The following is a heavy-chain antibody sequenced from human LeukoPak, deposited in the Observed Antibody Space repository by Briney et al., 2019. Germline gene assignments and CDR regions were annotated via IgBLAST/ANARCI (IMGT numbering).Heavy chain of an antibody. CDR2: IYTSGST. CDR3: ARDYYYDSSGYYHFDY. CDR1: GGSISSYY. D-gene: IGHD3-22*01. V-gene: IGHV4-4*07. J-gene: IGHJ4*02. Sequence: SETLSLTCTGSGGSISSYYWSWIRQPAGKALEWIGRIYTSGSTNYNPSLKSRVTMSVDTSKNQFSLQLSSVTAADTAVYYCARDYYYDSSGYYHFDYWGQGTLVTVSS.